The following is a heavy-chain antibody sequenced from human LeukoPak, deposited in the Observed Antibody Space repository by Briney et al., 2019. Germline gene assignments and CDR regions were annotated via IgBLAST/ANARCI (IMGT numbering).Heavy chain of an antibody. J-gene: IGHJ4*02. CDR3: ASEARYCSSSSCDYFDY. Sequence: GGSLRLSCAASEFAFSNSHVNWVRQAAGEGLEWVSSISSSGYYIYQADSVKGRFTISRDNAKNSLYLQMNSLRAEDTAVYYCASEARYCSSSSCDYFDYCRQGPLIPVSS. D-gene: IGHD2-2*01. CDR2: ISSSGYYI. V-gene: IGHV3-21*01. CDR1: EFAFSNSH.